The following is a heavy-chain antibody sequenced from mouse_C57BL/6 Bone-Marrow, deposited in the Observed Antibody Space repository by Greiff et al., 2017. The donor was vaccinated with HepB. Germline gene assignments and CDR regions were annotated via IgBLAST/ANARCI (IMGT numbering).Heavy chain of an antibody. D-gene: IGHD2-2*01. CDR2: ISNGGGST. CDR1: GFTFSDYY. V-gene: IGHV5-12*01. J-gene: IGHJ4*01. Sequence: EVQLVESGGGLVQPGGSLKLSCAASGFTFSDYYMYWVRQTPEKRLEWVAYISNGGGSTYYPDTVKGRFTISRDNAKNTLYLQMSRLKSEDTAMYYCARHGYGRAMDYWGQGTSVTVSS. CDR3: ARHGYGRAMDY.